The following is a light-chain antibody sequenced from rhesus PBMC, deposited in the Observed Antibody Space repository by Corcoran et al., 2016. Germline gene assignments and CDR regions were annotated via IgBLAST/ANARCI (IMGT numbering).Light chain of an antibody. V-gene: IGKV1-21*01. J-gene: IGKJ2*01. CDR1: QDISTW. CDR3: QQYNSAPYN. Sequence: DIQMTQSPSSLSASVGDRVTITCRASQDISTWLAWFQQKPGKAPRLLTYKAANLQSGDPSRFSGSGSGTDFTLTISSLQPEDFETYYCQQYNSAPYNFGQGTKVENK. CDR2: KAA.